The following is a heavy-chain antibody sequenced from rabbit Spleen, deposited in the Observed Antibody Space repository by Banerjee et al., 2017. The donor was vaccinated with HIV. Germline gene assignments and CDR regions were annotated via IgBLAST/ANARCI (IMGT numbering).Heavy chain of an antibody. J-gene: IGHJ6*01. CDR3: ARDAGTSFSTYGMDL. V-gene: IGHV1S40*01. CDR1: GFSFNSGYD. D-gene: IGHD8-1*01. Sequence: QSLEESGGDLVKPGASLTLTCKASGFSFNSGYDMCWVRQAPGKGLEWVACAYAGSSGGTYSATWAKGRFTISKTSSTTVTLQMTSLTAADTATYFCARDAGTSFSTYGMDLWGPGTLVTVS. CDR2: AYAGSSGGT.